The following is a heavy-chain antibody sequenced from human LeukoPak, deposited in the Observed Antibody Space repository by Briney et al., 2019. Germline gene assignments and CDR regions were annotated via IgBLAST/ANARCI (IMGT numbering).Heavy chain of an antibody. Sequence: TGGSLRLSCAASGFTFSSYAMSWVRQAPGKGLEWVSAISGSRGTTYYADSVKGRFTISRDNSKNTLYLQMNRLRAEDTAVYYCAKDAYLGSNWLDPWGQGTLVTVSS. CDR3: AKDAYLGSNWLDP. CDR2: ISGSRGTT. D-gene: IGHD7-27*01. CDR1: GFTFSSYA. J-gene: IGHJ5*02. V-gene: IGHV3-23*01.